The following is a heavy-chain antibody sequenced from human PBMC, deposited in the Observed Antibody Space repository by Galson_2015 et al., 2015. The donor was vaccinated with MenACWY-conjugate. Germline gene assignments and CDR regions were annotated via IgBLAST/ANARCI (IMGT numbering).Heavy chain of an antibody. V-gene: IGHV4-39*07. Sequence: ETLSLTCTVSGGSISSSSYYWGWIRQPPGKGLEWIGSIYYSGSTYYNPSLKSRVTISVDRSKNQFSLKLSSVTAADTAVYYCARLPGLPAGKLFFDYWGQGTLVTVSS. CDR3: ARLPGLPAGKLFFDY. CDR1: GGSISSSSYY. CDR2: IYYSGST. D-gene: IGHD6-13*01. J-gene: IGHJ4*02.